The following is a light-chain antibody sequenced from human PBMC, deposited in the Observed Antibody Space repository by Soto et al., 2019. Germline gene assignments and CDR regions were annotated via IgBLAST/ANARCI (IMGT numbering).Light chain of an antibody. CDR2: DAS. V-gene: IGKV1-33*01. CDR1: QDIGKS. Sequence: ITQYPSSPSAFVGGRGPITCQASQDIGKSLNWYQQKPGKAPKLLIFDASYLETGVSSRFSGSGSQTRFTFTIGSLQPEDFATYYCQQYDSGFTFGQGTRLEIK. CDR3: QQYDSGFT. J-gene: IGKJ5*01.